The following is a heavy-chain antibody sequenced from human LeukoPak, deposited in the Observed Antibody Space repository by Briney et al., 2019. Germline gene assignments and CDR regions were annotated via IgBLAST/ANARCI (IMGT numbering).Heavy chain of an antibody. CDR3: ARVQFKKVVPAKPYYFDY. CDR2: INHSGST. V-gene: IGHV4-34*01. J-gene: IGHJ4*02. Sequence: SETLSLTCAVYGGSFSGYYWSWIRQPPGKGLEWIGEINHSGSTNYNPSLKSRVTISVDTSKNQFSLKLSSVTAADTAVYYCARVQFKKVVPAKPYYFDYWGQGTLVTVSS. CDR1: GGSFSGYY. D-gene: IGHD2-2*01.